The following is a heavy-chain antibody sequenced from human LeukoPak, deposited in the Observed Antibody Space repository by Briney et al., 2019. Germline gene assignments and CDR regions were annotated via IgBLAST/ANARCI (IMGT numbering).Heavy chain of an antibody. D-gene: IGHD4-23*01. V-gene: IGHV4-59*08. CDR3: ARHTTVVPSYYFDY. J-gene: IGHJ4*02. CDR2: VFYSGST. Sequence: SETLSLTCTVSGVSISSYYWSWIRQPPGKGLEWIGYVFYSGSTNYNPSLKSRVTMSLGTSKNQISLKLSSVTAADTAMYYCARHTTVVPSYYFDYWGQGTLVTVSS. CDR1: GVSISSYY.